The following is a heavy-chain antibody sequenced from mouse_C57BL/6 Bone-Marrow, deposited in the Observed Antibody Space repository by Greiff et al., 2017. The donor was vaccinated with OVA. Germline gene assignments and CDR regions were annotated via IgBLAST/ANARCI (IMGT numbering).Heavy chain of an antibody. V-gene: IGHV2-2*01. CDR3: AREGYGYEAWFAY. CDR2: IWSGGST. D-gene: IGHD2-2*01. J-gene: IGHJ3*01. Sequence: QVHVKQSGPGLVQPSQSLSITCTVSGFSLTSYGVHWVRQSPGKGLEWLGVIWSGGSTDYNAAFISRLSISKDNSKSQVFFKMNSLQADDTAIYYCAREGYGYEAWFAYWGQGTLVTVSA. CDR1: GFSLTSYG.